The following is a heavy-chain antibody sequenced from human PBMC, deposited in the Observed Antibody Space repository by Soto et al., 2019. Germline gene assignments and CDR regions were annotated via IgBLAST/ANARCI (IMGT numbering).Heavy chain of an antibody. J-gene: IGHJ6*02. V-gene: IGHV3-53*01. CDR2: IYSGGST. CDR3: AGVVRTYFYYYSGIDV. CDR1: GFTVSSNY. Sequence: GVLRLSCAASGFTVSSNYMSWVRQAPGKGLEWVSVIYSGGSTYYADSVKGRFTISRDNSKNTLYLQINSLRAEETAVYYCAGVVRTYFYYYSGIDVWG.